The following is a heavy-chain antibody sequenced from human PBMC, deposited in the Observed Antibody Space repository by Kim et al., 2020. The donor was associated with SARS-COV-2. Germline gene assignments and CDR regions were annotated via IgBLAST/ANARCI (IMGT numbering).Heavy chain of an antibody. J-gene: IGHJ6*02. Sequence: SVKVSCKASGGTFSSYAISWVRQAPGQGLEWMGGIIPIFGTANYAQKFQGRVTITADESTSTAYMELSSLRSEDTAVYYCARLSEGMVRGVIMPLHQGYYYGMDVWGQGTTVTVSS. V-gene: IGHV1-69*13. CDR3: ARLSEGMVRGVIMPLHQGYYYGMDV. CDR2: IIPIFGTA. D-gene: IGHD3-10*01. CDR1: GGTFSSYA.